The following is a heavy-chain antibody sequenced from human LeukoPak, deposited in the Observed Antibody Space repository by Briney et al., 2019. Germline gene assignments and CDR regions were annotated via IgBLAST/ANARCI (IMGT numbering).Heavy chain of an antibody. J-gene: IGHJ4*02. CDR1: GGSISSYY. CDR3: ARGQYYYDSSGYENYFDY. V-gene: IGHV4-59*01. CDR2: IYYSGST. D-gene: IGHD3-22*01. Sequence: SEALSPTCTVSGGSISSYYWSWIRQPPGKGLEWIGYIYYSGSTNYNPSLKSRVTISVDTSKNQFSLKLSSVTAADTAVYYCARGQYYYDSSGYENYFDYWGQGTLVTVSS.